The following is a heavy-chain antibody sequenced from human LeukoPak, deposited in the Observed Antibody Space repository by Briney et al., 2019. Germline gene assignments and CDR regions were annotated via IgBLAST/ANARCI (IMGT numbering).Heavy chain of an antibody. CDR2: ISYDGSNK. CDR3: AKSLPADYFDY. Sequence: GGSLRLSCAASGFTFSSYGMHWVRQAPGKGQEWVAVISYDGSNKYYADSVKGRFTISRDNSKNTLYLQMNSLRAEDTAVYYCAKSLPADYFDYWGQGTLVTVSS. CDR1: GFTFSSYG. D-gene: IGHD2-15*01. J-gene: IGHJ4*02. V-gene: IGHV3-30*18.